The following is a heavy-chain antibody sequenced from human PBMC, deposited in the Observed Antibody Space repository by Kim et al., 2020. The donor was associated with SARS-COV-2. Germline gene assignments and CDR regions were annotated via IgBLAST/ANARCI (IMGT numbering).Heavy chain of an antibody. CDR3: ARDMDRYYGSGSYRHGFDP. J-gene: IGHJ5*02. CDR2: IIPILGIA. CDR1: GGTFSSYA. D-gene: IGHD3-10*01. V-gene: IGHV1-69*04. Sequence: SVKVSCKASGGTFSSYAISWVRQAPGQGLECMGRIIPILGIANYAQKFQGRVTITADKSTSTAYMELSSLRSEDTAVYYCARDMDRYYGSGSYRHGFDPWGQGTLVTVSS.